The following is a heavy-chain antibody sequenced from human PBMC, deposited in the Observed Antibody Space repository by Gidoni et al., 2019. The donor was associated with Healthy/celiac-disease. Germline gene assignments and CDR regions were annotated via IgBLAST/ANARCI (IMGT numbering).Heavy chain of an antibody. D-gene: IGHD6-6*01. CDR1: GLPFSSYS. CDR3: ARDLRSSSPQGGY. J-gene: IGHJ4*02. Sequence: EVQLVESGGGLVKPGGSLRLSCAASGLPFSSYSMNWVRQAPGKGLEWVSSISSSSSYIYYADSVKGRFTISRDNAKNSLYLQMNSLRAEDTAVYYCARDLRSSSPQGGYWGQGTLVTVSS. CDR2: ISSSSSYI. V-gene: IGHV3-21*01.